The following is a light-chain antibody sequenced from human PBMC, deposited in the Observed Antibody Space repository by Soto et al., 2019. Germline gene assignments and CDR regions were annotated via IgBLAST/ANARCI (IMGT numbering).Light chain of an antibody. CDR2: GVS. CDR3: HQSYSSPLLA. Sequence: DIHMTQSPSSLYASIGDRVTITCRSSQIIDTYLNWYQQKAGKAPKLLIYGVSKLQSGVPPRFSGSGSGTEFTLTITGLQPEDFATYYCHQSYSSPLLAFGGGTKVEIK. CDR1: QIIDTY. V-gene: IGKV1-39*01. J-gene: IGKJ4*01.